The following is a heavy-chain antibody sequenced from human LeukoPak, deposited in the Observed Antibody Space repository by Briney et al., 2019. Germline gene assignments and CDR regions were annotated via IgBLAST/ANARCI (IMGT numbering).Heavy chain of an antibody. D-gene: IGHD3-3*01. J-gene: IGHJ4*02. V-gene: IGHV4-39*07. CDR1: GGSISSSTYY. CDR2: IYYSGST. Sequence: SETLSLTCTVSGGSISSSTYYWGWIRQPPGKGLEWIGNIYYSGSTYYNPSLKSRVTISVDTSKNQFSLKLSSVTAADTAVYYCARGERYDFHFDYWGQGTLVTVSS. CDR3: ARGERYDFHFDY.